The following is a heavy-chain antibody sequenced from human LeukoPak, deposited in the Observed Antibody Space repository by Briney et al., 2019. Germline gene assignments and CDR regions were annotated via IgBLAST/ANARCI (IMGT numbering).Heavy chain of an antibody. CDR3: ARDGVAVAGNYYMDV. CDR1: GGSISSGGYY. CDR2: IYYSGST. V-gene: IGHV4-31*03. Sequence: SETLSLTCTVSGGSISSGGYYWSWIRQHPGKGLEWIGYIYYSGSTYYNPSLKSRVTISVDTSKNQFSLKLSSVTAADTAVYYCARDGVAVAGNYYMDVWGKGTTVTVSS. J-gene: IGHJ6*03. D-gene: IGHD6-19*01.